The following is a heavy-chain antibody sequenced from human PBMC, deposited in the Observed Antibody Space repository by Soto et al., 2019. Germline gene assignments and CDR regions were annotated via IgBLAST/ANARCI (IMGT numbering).Heavy chain of an antibody. D-gene: IGHD6-19*01. CDR1: GGSISSYY. J-gene: IGHJ4*02. Sequence: QVQLQESGPGLVKPSETLSLTCTVSGGSISSYYWSWIRQPPGKGLEWIGYNYYSGSTNYNPSLKSRVTISVDTSKNQFSLKLSSVTAADTAVYYCAGNDIAVAGNDYWGQGTLVTVSS. V-gene: IGHV4-59*01. CDR2: NYYSGST. CDR3: AGNDIAVAGNDY.